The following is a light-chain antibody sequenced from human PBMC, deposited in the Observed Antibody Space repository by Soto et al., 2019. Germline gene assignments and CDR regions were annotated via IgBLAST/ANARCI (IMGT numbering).Light chain of an antibody. CDR3: QQYGSSIKT. V-gene: IGKV3-20*01. CDR2: GAS. CDR1: QSVSSN. Sequence: PSTLSVSPGERATLSCRASQSVSSNLAWYQQKPGQAPRLLIYGASTRATGIPDRFSGSGSGTDFTLTISRLEPEDFAVYYCQQYGSSIKTFGQGTKVDIK. J-gene: IGKJ1*01.